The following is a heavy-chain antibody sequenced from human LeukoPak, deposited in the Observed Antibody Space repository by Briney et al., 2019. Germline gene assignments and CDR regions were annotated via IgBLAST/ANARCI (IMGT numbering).Heavy chain of an antibody. D-gene: IGHD2-2*01. V-gene: IGHV3-7*01. J-gene: IGHJ4*02. CDR3: ARYCSSATCIDS. Sequence: PGGSLRLSCAASGFTFSNHWMSWVRQAPGKGLDWVANIKEDGSEERYADYVKGRVSISRDNAKNSLLPQMSSLRAEDTAVYYCARYCSSATCIDSWGQGTLVTVSS. CDR1: GFTFSNHW. CDR2: IKEDGSEE.